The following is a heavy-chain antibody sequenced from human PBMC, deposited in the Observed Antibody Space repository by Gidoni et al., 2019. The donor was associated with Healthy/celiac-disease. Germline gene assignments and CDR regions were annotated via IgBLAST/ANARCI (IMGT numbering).Heavy chain of an antibody. D-gene: IGHD3-22*01. V-gene: IGHV1-2*04. Sequence: QVQLVQSGAEVKKPGASVKVSCKASGYTFTGYYMHWVRQAPGQGLEWMGWINPNSGGTNYAQKFQGWVTMTRDTSISTAYMELSRLRSDDTAVYYCARGIHYYDSSGYSTSDYWGQGTLVTVSS. CDR3: ARGIHYYDSSGYSTSDY. CDR2: INPNSGGT. CDR1: GYTFTGYY. J-gene: IGHJ4*02.